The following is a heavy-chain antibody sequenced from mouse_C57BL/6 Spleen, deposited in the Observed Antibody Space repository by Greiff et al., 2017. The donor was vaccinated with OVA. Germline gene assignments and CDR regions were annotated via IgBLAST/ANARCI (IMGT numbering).Heavy chain of an antibody. CDR2: IYPGSGST. Sequence: QVQLQQPGAELVKPGASVKMSCKASGYTFTSYWITWVKQRPGQGLEWIGDIYPGSGSTNYNEKFKSKATLTVDTSSSTAYMQLSSLTSEDSAVYDCARRDITTVVEGNYWGQGTTLTVSS. J-gene: IGHJ2*01. V-gene: IGHV1-55*01. D-gene: IGHD1-1*01. CDR1: GYTFTSYW. CDR3: ARRDITTVVEGNY.